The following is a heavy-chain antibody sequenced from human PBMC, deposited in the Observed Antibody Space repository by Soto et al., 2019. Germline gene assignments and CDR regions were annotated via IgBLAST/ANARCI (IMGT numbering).Heavy chain of an antibody. CDR2: ITSSSDTM. CDR1: GFLFSIYT. CDR3: ARHYTTSRVGAWFDP. D-gene: IGHD3-3*01. V-gene: IGHV3-48*02. J-gene: IGHJ5*02. Sequence: EVQLVESGGGLVQPGGSLRLSCEASGFLFSIYTMNWVRQAPGKGLEWVAYITSSSDTMYYADSVKGRFTVSRDNGKNSLYLQMNSLRDDDTAVYYCARHYTTSRVGAWFDPWGQGTLVTVSS.